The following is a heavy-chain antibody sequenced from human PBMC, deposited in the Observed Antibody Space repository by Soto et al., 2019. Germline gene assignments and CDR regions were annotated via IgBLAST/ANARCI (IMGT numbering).Heavy chain of an antibody. CDR1: GYTFATYG. J-gene: IGHJ1*01. V-gene: IGHV1-18*01. CDR2: ISAYNGNT. Sequence: QVQLVQSGGEVKKPGASVKVSCKASGYTFATYGITWVRQGPGQGLEWMGWISAYNGNTNYAQKVQGRVTMTTDTSTSTAYMELRSLRSDDTVVYYCARAVDYYDTSGYYTHEYFQHWGQGTQVTVSS. CDR3: ARAVDYYDTSGYYTHEYFQH. D-gene: IGHD3-22*01.